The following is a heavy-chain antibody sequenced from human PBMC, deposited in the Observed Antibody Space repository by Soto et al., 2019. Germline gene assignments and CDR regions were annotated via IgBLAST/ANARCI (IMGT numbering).Heavy chain of an antibody. CDR3: ARVATVTLFDY. D-gene: IGHD4-17*01. Sequence: PGGSLRLSCAASGFTFSDYYMSWIRQAPGKGLEWVSYISSSSSYTNYADSVKGRFTISRDNAKNSLYLQMNSLRAEDTAVYYCARVATVTLFDYWGQGTLVTVSS. CDR2: ISSSSSYT. CDR1: GFTFSDYY. J-gene: IGHJ4*02. V-gene: IGHV3-11*06.